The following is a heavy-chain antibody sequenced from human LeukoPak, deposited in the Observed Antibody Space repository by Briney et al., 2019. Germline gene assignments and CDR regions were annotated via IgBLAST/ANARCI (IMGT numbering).Heavy chain of an antibody. CDR2: IRTKTNGYAT. D-gene: IGHD4-23*01. CDR3: TSNSDYGGAGYGY. CDR1: GFSFSGSG. Sequence: GGSLKLSCAASGFSFSGSGMYWVRQAAGRGLEWVGRIRTKTNGYATTYAASVKGRFTISRDDSKNTAYLQMNSLKTEDTAVYYCTSNSDYGGAGYGYWGQGTLVTVSS. J-gene: IGHJ4*02. V-gene: IGHV3-73*01.